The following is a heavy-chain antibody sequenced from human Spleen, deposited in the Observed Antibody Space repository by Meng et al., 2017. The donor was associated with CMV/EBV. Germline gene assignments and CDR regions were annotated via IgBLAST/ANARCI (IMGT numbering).Heavy chain of an antibody. Sequence: SISSGGYYWSWIRQHPGKGLEWIGYIYYSGSTYYNPSLKSRVTISVDTSKNQFSLKLSSVTAADTAVYYCARGRYCGGDCYFQYFQHWGQGTLVTVSS. D-gene: IGHD2-21*01. J-gene: IGHJ1*01. V-gene: IGHV4-31*02. CDR1: SISSGGYY. CDR3: ARGRYCGGDCYFQYFQH. CDR2: IYYSGST.